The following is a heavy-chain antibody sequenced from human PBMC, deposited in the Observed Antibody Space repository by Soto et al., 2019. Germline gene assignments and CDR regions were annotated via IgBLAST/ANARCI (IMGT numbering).Heavy chain of an antibody. D-gene: IGHD4-17*01. CDR1: GGSISSYY. CDR3: GRADYGDYFDY. J-gene: IGHJ4*02. Sequence: SETLSLTCTVSGGSISSYYWSWIRQPPGKGLEWIGYIYYSGSTNYNPSLKSRVTISVDTSKNQFSLKLSSVTAADTAVYYCGRADYGDYFDYWGQGTLVTVSS. CDR2: IYYSGST. V-gene: IGHV4-59*01.